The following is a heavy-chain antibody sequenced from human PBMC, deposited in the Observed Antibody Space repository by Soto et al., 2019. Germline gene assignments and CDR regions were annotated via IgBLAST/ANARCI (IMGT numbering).Heavy chain of an antibody. CDR2: INPNSGGT. D-gene: IGHD2-15*01. CDR3: ALGYCSGGSCYDWFDP. Sequence: ASVKVSCKASGCTFTGYYMHWVRQAPGQGLEWMGWINPNSGGTNYAQKFQGWVTMTRDTSISTAYMELNRLTSDDTAVYYCALGYCSGGSCYDWFDPWGQGTLVTVSS. V-gene: IGHV1-2*04. J-gene: IGHJ5*02. CDR1: GCTFTGYY.